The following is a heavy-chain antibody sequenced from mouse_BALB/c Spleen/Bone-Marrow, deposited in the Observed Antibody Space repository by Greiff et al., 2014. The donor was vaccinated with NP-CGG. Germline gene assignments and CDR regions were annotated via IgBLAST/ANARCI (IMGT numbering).Heavy chain of an antibody. D-gene: IGHD2-3*01. CDR1: GFDFSGYW. CDR3: ARNGYYGWITY. Sequence: VQLQQSGGGLVQPGGSLKLSCAASGFDFSGYWMTWVRQAPGKGLEWIGEINPDSRTINYKPSLKEKFIMSRDNAKNTLYLRMSKVRSEDTALYYCARNGYYGWITYWGQGTLVTVSA. J-gene: IGHJ3*01. V-gene: IGHV4-1*02. CDR2: INPDSRTI.